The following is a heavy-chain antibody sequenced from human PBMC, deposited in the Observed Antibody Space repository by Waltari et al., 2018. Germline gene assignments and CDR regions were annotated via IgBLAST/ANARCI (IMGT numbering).Heavy chain of an antibody. J-gene: IGHJ4*02. Sequence: QVQLVESGGGVVQPGGSLRLSCAASGFTFSSYGMHWVRRAPGKGLEWGAFIRYDGSNKYYADSVKGRFTISRDNSKNTLYLQMNSLRAEDTAVYYCAKDQSDYGDIPFDYWGQGTLVTVSS. CDR2: IRYDGSNK. D-gene: IGHD4-17*01. CDR3: AKDQSDYGDIPFDY. V-gene: IGHV3-30*02. CDR1: GFTFSSYG.